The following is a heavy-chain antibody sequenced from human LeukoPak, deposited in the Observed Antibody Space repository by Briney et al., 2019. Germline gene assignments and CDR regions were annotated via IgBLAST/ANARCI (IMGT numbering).Heavy chain of an antibody. CDR2: INANSGGT. CDR1: GYTFTGYY. V-gene: IGHV1-2*02. J-gene: IGHJ4*02. Sequence: GASVKGSCKASGYTFTGYYMHWVRQAPGQGLEWMGWINANSGGTNYAQKFQGRVTMTRDTSISTAYMELSRLSSDDTAVYYCARQRIGGYSGYDFDYWGQGTLVTVSS. D-gene: IGHD5-12*01. CDR3: ARQRIGGYSGYDFDY.